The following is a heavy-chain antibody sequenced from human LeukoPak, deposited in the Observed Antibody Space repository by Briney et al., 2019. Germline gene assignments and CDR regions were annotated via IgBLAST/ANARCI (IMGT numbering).Heavy chain of an antibody. Sequence: TGGSLRLSCAASGFTFSSYEMNWVRQAPGKGLEWVSYMSSSGSTIYYADSVKGRFTISRDNAKNSLYLQMNSLRAEDTAVYYCAREGYYGSGTDYWGQGTLVTVSS. CDR2: MSSSGSTI. D-gene: IGHD3-10*01. CDR3: AREGYYGSGTDY. CDR1: GFTFSSYE. V-gene: IGHV3-48*03. J-gene: IGHJ4*02.